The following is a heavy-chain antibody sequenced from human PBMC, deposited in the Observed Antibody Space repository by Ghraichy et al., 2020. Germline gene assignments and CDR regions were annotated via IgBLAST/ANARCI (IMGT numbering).Heavy chain of an antibody. J-gene: IGHJ5*02. D-gene: IGHD2-2*01. Sequence: ASVKVSCKASGYTFSSFEIHWVRQATGQGLEWMGWMNPKSGDTGYAQKFQGRVTLTRDISIRTAYMELSSLRCEDTAVYYCARGPYITASTLSWFDPWGQGTLVSVSS. CDR1: GYTFSSFE. CDR2: MNPKSGDT. CDR3: ARGPYITASTLSWFDP. V-gene: IGHV1-8*01.